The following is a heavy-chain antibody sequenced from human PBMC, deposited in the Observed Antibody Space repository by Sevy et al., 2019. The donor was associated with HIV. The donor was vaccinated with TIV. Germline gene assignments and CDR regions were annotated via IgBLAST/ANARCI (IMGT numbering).Heavy chain of an antibody. D-gene: IGHD2-2*01. V-gene: IGHV1-69*13. CDR3: AREPTVPAAYDAFDI. J-gene: IGHJ3*02. Sequence: SVKVSCKASGGTFSSYAISSVRQAPGQGLEWMGGIIPIFGTANYAQKFQGRVTITADESTSTAYMELSSLRSEDTAVYYCAREPTVPAAYDAFDIWGQGTMVTVSS. CDR1: GGTFSSYA. CDR2: IIPIFGTA.